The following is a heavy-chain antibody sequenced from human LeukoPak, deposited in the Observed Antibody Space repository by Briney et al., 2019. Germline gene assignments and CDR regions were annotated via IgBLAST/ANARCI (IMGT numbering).Heavy chain of an antibody. J-gene: IGHJ4*02. Sequence: QPGGSLRLSCAASGFTFSSYWMHWVRQAPGKGLVWVSRIASDGSTVYADSVKSRFTISRDNAKDTVYLQMNSLRVEDTAVYYCIGSGGWPGYWGQGTLVTVSS. CDR1: GFTFSSYW. CDR3: IGSGGWPGY. V-gene: IGHV3-74*01. D-gene: IGHD1-26*01. CDR2: IASDGST.